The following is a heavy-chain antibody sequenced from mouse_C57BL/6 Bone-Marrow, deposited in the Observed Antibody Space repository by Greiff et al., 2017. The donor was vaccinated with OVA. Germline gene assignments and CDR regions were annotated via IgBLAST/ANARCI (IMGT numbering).Heavy chain of an antibody. CDR2: ISDGGSYT. CDR3: AQYYGSSLAWFAY. V-gene: IGHV5-4*03. J-gene: IGHJ3*01. Sequence: EVMLVESGGGLVKPGGSLKLSCAASGFTFSSYAMSWVRQTPEKRLEWVATISDGGSYTYYPDNVQGRFTIPRDNAKNNLYLQMSQLKSEDTAMYYCAQYYGSSLAWFAYWGQGTLVTVSA. CDR1: GFTFSSYA. D-gene: IGHD1-1*01.